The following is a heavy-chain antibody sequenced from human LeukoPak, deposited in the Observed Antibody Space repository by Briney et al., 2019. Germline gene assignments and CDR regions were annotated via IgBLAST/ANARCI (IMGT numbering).Heavy chain of an antibody. CDR2: TRNKANSYTT. Sequence: GGSLRLSCAASGFTFSDYYMDWVRQAPGKGLEWVGRTRNKANSYTTEYAASVKGRFTISRDDSKNSLYLQMNSLRTEDTAVYFCARVNRRSHHLDCWGQGTLVTVSS. CDR3: ARVNRRSHHLDC. J-gene: IGHJ4*02. CDR1: GFTFSDYY. D-gene: IGHD1-26*01. V-gene: IGHV3-72*01.